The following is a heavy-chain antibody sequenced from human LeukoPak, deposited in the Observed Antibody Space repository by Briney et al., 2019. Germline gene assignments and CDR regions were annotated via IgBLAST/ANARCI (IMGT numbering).Heavy chain of an antibody. CDR1: GYTFTNYV. CDR3: ARDLASDSSLIDY. V-gene: IGHV7-4-1*02. Sequence: ASVKVSCKASGYTFTNYVMNWVRQAPGQGPEWMGWINTNTGNPTYAQGFTGRFVFSLDTSVSTAYLQISSLKAEDTAVYYCARDLASDSSLIDYWGQGTLVTVSS. J-gene: IGHJ4*02. CDR2: INTNTGNP. D-gene: IGHD2-21*01.